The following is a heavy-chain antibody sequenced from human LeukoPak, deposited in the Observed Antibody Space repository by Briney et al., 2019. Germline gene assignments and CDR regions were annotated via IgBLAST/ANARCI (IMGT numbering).Heavy chain of an antibody. V-gene: IGHV1-2*02. Sequence: ASVKVSCKASGYTFTGYYMHWVRQAPAQGLEWMGWINPNSGGTNYAQTFQGRVTMTRDKSISTAYMELSRLRSDDTAVYYCARVWTFGVATPRGNAFDIWGQGTMVTVSS. D-gene: IGHD3-3*01. CDR1: GYTFTGYY. J-gene: IGHJ3*02. CDR3: ARVWTFGVATPRGNAFDI. CDR2: INPNSGGT.